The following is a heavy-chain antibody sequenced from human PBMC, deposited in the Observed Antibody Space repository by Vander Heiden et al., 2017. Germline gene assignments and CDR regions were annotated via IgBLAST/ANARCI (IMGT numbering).Heavy chain of an antibody. V-gene: IGHV5-51*01. Sequence: EVQLVQSGAEVKKPGESLKISCKGSGYSLTSYWIGWVGRMPGKGLEWMGIIYPGDSNTRYSPSFQGQVTISVDKSSSTAYLQWSSLKASDTAMYYCARVGRPAAAGEFDYWGQGTLVTVSS. J-gene: IGHJ4*02. CDR2: IYPGDSNT. D-gene: IGHD6-13*01. CDR1: GYSLTSYW. CDR3: ARVGRPAAAGEFDY.